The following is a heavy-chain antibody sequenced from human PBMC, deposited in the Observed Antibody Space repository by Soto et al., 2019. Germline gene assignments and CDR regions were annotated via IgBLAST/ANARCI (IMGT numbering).Heavy chain of an antibody. CDR1: GGSISSYY. Sequence: LSLTCTVSGGSISSYYWSWIRQAPGKELEWIGYIYYSGSTNYNPSFKSRVTMSVDTSKNQFSLKLNSVTAADTAVYYCARRQGVFDYWGQGTLVTVSS. J-gene: IGHJ4*02. CDR3: ARRQGVFDY. CDR2: IYYSGST. V-gene: IGHV4-59*08. D-gene: IGHD3-10*01.